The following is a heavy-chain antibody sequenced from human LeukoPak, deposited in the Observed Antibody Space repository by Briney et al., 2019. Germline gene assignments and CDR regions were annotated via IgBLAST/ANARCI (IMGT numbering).Heavy chain of an antibody. CDR3: AEDISHGDDYYYYGMDV. V-gene: IGHV3-9*01. CDR1: GFTFDDYA. D-gene: IGHD2-21*02. CDR2: ISWNSGSI. Sequence: GGSLRLSCAASGFTFDDYAMHWVRQAPGKGLEWVSGISWNSGSIGYADSVKGRFTISRDNAKNSLYLQMNSLRAEDTALYYCAEDISHGDDYYYYGMDVWGQGTTVTVSS. J-gene: IGHJ6*02.